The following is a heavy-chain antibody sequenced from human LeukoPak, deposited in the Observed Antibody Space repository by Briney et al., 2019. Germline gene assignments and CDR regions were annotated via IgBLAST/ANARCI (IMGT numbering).Heavy chain of an antibody. D-gene: IGHD2-2*01. CDR1: RFNLSSYQ. CDR2: ISSTGTTT. J-gene: IGHJ4*02. Sequence: GGSLRLSCAASRFNLSSYQMNWVGQAPGKGLGWVSFISSTGTTTYYADSVKGRFTISRDNAKKALYVQMNSLRVEDTAVYYCEREACISPTCYPGYWGEGTLVTVSS. CDR3: EREACISPTCYPGY. V-gene: IGHV3-48*03.